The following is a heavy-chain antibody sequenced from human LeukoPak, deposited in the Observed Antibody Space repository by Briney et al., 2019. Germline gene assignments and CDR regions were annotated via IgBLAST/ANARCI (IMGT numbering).Heavy chain of an antibody. Sequence: SETLSLTCAVYGGSFSGYYWSWIRQPLGKGLEWIGEINHSGSTNYNPSLKSRVTISVDTSKNQFSLKLSSVTAADTAVYYCARGRLAYYYGSGSYSNYWGQGTLVTVSS. V-gene: IGHV4-34*01. CDR3: ARGRLAYYYGSGSYSNY. CDR2: INHSGST. CDR1: GGSFSGYY. D-gene: IGHD3-10*01. J-gene: IGHJ4*02.